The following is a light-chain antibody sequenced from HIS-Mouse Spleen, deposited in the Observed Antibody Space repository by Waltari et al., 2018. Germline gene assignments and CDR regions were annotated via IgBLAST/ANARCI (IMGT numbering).Light chain of an antibody. CDR3: QQLNSYPPT. J-gene: IGKJ1*01. CDR2: AAS. CDR1: HGISSY. Sequence: DIQLTQSPSFLSASVGYRVTITCRASHGISSYLAWNQQKPGKAPKLLIYAASTLQSGVPSRFSGSGSGTEFTLTISSLQPEDFATYYCQQLNSYPPTFGQGTKVEIK. V-gene: IGKV1-9*01.